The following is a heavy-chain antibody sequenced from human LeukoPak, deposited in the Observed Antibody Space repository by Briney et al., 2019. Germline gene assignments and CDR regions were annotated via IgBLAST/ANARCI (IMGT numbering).Heavy chain of an antibody. J-gene: IGHJ4*02. CDR3: AADDLSLGY. Sequence: GASVKVSCKASGFSFTNSAMQWVRQARGQRLEWIGWIVVGSGNTNYAQKFQERVTITRDKSTNTAYMELRSLRSEDTAIYYCAADDLSLGYWGQGTLVSVSS. V-gene: IGHV1-58*02. CDR1: GFSFTNSA. CDR2: IVVGSGNT.